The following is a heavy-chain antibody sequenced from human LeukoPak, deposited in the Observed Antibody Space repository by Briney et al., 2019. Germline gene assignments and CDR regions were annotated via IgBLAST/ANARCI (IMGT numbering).Heavy chain of an antibody. CDR3: AKADCSSTTCPGGSFDY. Sequence: TGGSLRLSCAASGFTFSSHAMSWVRQAPGKGLEWVSGISGSGGRTYYADSVKGRFTISRDNSKNTLYLEMNSLRAEDTAVYYCAKADCSSTTCPGGSFDYWGQGTLVAVSS. CDR2: ISGSGGRT. V-gene: IGHV3-23*01. J-gene: IGHJ4*02. CDR1: GFTFSSHA. D-gene: IGHD2-2*01.